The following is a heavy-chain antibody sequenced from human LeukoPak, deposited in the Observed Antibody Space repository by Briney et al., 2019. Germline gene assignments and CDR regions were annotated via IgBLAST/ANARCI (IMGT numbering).Heavy chain of an antibody. D-gene: IGHD2-2*01. CDR2: INPNSGDT. CDR3: ARQGYCSSTSCRNWFDP. Sequence: ASVMVSCKASGYTFTGYYMHWVRQAPGQGLEWMGWINPNSGDTNYAQKFQGRVTMTRDTSISTAYMELSRLRSDDTAVYYCARQGYCSSTSCRNWFDPWGQGTLVTVSS. V-gene: IGHV1-2*02. J-gene: IGHJ5*02. CDR1: GYTFTGYY.